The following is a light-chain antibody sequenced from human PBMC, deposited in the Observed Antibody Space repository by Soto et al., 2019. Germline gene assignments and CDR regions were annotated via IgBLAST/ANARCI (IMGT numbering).Light chain of an antibody. Sequence: QSVLTQPPSVSGAPGQRVTISCTGSSTNIGAGHDVHWYQQLPGTAPKLLIYGNSNRPSGVPDRFSGSKSGTSASLAITGLQAADEADYYCQSYDSSLSGVVFGGGTKLTVL. CDR1: STNIGAGHD. J-gene: IGLJ2*01. V-gene: IGLV1-40*01. CDR2: GNS. CDR3: QSYDSSLSGVV.